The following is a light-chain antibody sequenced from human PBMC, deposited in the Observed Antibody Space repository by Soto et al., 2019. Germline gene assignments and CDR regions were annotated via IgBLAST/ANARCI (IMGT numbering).Light chain of an antibody. CDR1: QSVSSN. Sequence: EIVLTQSPGTLSLSPGERATFSCRASQSVSSNYLAWYQQKPGQAPRLLIHGATTRATGIPARFSGSGSGTDFTLTITSLQSEDFGVYYCQQYNDWPTTFGQGTKVDIK. J-gene: IGKJ1*01. CDR2: GAT. V-gene: IGKV3-15*01. CDR3: QQYNDWPTT.